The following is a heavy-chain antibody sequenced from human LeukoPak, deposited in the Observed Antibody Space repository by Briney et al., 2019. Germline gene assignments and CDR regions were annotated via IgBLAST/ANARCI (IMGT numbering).Heavy chain of an antibody. D-gene: IGHD3-22*01. Sequence: SLRLSCAASGVTFGSYAMSWVRQAPGKGLEWVSAISGSGGSTYYGDSGEGWFTISRDNSKKTMYLPTTSLRAEDTAVYYCASQTYYYDSSGYYTPYLFDYWGQGNLVTVSS. CDR2: ISGSGGST. CDR1: GVTFGSYA. CDR3: ASQTYYYDSSGYYTPYLFDY. J-gene: IGHJ4*02. V-gene: IGHV3-23*01.